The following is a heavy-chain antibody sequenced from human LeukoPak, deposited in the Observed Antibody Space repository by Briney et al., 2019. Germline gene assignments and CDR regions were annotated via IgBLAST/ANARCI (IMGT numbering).Heavy chain of an antibody. CDR1: GFTVSSNY. Sequence: GGSLRLSCAASGFTVSSNYMSWVRQAPGEGLEWLSVIYSGGSTYYADSVKGRFTISTDNSKNTLYLQMNSLRAEDTAVYYCAKDLSLRSSDWYPGFDSWGQGTLVTVSS. CDR3: AKDLSLRSSDWYPGFDS. V-gene: IGHV3-53*01. D-gene: IGHD6-19*01. CDR2: IYSGGST. J-gene: IGHJ4*02.